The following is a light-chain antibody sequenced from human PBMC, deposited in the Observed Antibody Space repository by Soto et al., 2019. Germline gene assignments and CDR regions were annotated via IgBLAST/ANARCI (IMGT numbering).Light chain of an antibody. CDR1: QTLNSGY. V-gene: IGKV3-20*01. CDR2: GAS. CDR3: QQYGSAPYT. J-gene: IGKJ2*01. Sequence: EIALTQSPGTLSLSPGERATLSCRASQTLNSGYLAWYQQNPGQAPSLLIYGASNRATGIQDRFSGSGSGTDFTLTISRLEPEDSAVYYCQQYGSAPYTFGQGTKLEIK.